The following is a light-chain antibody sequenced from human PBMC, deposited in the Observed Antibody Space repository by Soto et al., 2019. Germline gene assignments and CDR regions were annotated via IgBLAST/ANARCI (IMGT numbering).Light chain of an antibody. CDR2: DAS. V-gene: IGKV1-5*01. J-gene: IGKJ1*01. CDR3: QQSTDYSEWT. CDR1: QSISSW. Sequence: EIPMPQSPSTPSSSAGASVTITCRASQSISSWLAWYQKKPGKAPKLLIYDASSLESGVPSRFSGTESGTEFTLTISRLRPEDLATYDCQQSTDYSEWTFCPGPKVDIK.